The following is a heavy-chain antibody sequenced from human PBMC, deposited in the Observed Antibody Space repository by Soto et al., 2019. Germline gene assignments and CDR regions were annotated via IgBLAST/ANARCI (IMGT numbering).Heavy chain of an antibody. D-gene: IGHD4-4*01. CDR1: GGSISSSSYY. V-gene: IGHV4-39*01. CDR3: ATNYAYYYYGMDV. Sequence: SETLSLTCTVSGGSISSSSYYWGWIRQPPGKGLEWIGSIYYSGSTYYNPSLKSRVTISVDTSKNQFSLKLSSVTAADTAVYYCATNYAYYYYGMDVWGQGTTVTVSS. CDR2: IYYSGST. J-gene: IGHJ6*02.